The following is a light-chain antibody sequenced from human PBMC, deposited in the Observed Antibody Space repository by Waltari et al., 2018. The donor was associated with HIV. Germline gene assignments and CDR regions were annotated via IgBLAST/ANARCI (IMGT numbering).Light chain of an antibody. CDR2: GAS. J-gene: IGKJ3*01. CDR3: QQYNSGSRT. Sequence: IQMTQSPSTLSASIGDRVNITCRASQSAGTWLAWYQQKAGKAPDLLIYGASPLEHGVPLRFSGTGSGTEFTLTISDLQSDDIATYFCQQYNSGSRTFGPGTKV. CDR1: QSAGTW. V-gene: IGKV1-5*03.